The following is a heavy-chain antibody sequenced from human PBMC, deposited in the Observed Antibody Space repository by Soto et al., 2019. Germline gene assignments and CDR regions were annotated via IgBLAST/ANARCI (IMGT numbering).Heavy chain of an antibody. D-gene: IGHD3-10*01. J-gene: IGHJ4*02. CDR1: GFTFSSYD. Sequence: GGSLRLSCAASGFTFSSYDMHWVRQATGKGLEWVSSIGTAGDTYYPGSVKGRFTVSRENAKNSLYLQMNSLRAEDTAVYYCARGWFGGNDYWGQGTLVTVSS. CDR3: ARGWFGGNDY. V-gene: IGHV3-13*01. CDR2: IGTAGDT.